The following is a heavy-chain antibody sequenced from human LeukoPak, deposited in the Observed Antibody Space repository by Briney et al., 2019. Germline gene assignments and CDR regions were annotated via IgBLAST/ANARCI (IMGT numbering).Heavy chain of an antibody. Sequence: QPGRSLRLSCAASGFTFSSYAMHWVRQAPGKGLEWVAVISYDGSNKYYAGSVKGRFTISRDNSKNTLYLQMNSLRVEDTAVYYCVSHRRVSSGYSFEYWGQGTLVTVSS. J-gene: IGHJ4*02. CDR3: VSHRRVSSGYSFEY. V-gene: IGHV3-30-3*01. D-gene: IGHD3-22*01. CDR1: GFTFSSYA. CDR2: ISYDGSNK.